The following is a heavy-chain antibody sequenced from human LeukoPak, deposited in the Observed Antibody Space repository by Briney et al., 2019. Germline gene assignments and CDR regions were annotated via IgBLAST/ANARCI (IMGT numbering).Heavy chain of an antibody. J-gene: IGHJ4*02. CDR2: ISSSSSSYT. Sequence: GGSLRLSCAASGFTFSDYYMSWIRQAPGEGLEWVSYISSSSSSYTNYADSVKGRFTISRDNAKNSLYLQMNSLRAEDTAVYYCARSVRYFDWLLSNFDYWGQGTLVTVSS. D-gene: IGHD3-9*01. CDR1: GFTFSDYY. V-gene: IGHV3-11*03. CDR3: ARSVRYFDWLLSNFDY.